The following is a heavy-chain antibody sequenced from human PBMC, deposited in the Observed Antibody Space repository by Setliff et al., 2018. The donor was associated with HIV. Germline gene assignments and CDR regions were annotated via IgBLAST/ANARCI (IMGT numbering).Heavy chain of an antibody. CDR1: GYTFTDYY. D-gene: IGHD4-17*01. J-gene: IGHJ4*02. CDR3: ARSTTAD. CDR2: IYPNTGGT. Sequence: ASVKVSCKASGYTFTDYYIHWVRQAPGQGLEWMGWIYPNTGGTNYAQKFQGRVNMTRDTSISTAYMELSRLRSDDTAVYYCARSTTADWGQGTMVTVSS. V-gene: IGHV1-2*02.